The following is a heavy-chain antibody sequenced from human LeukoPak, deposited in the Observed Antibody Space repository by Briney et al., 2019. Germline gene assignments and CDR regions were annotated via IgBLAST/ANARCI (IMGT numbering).Heavy chain of an antibody. CDR2: IYSGGST. V-gene: IGHV3-53*01. CDR3: ARASPMAYYGMDV. Sequence: GGSLRLSCAASGFTVSSNYMSWVRQAPGKGLEWVSVIYSGGSTYCADSVKGRFTISRDNSKNTLYLQMNSLRAEDTAVYYCARASPMAYYGMDVWGQGTTVTVSS. J-gene: IGHJ6*02. D-gene: IGHD3-10*01. CDR1: GFTVSSNY.